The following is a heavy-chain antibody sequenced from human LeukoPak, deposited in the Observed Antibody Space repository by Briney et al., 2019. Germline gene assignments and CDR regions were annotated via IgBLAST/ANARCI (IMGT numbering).Heavy chain of an antibody. CDR3: ARAGHYCSRTSCYVNFDY. V-gene: IGHV4-34*01. CDR2: INHSGST. J-gene: IGHJ4*02. Sequence: SETLSLTCAVYGGSFSGYYWTWIRQPPGKGLEWIGEINHSGSTNFNPSLKRRVTISVDTSKNQFSLKLSSVTAADTAVYYCARAGHYCSRTSCYVNFDYGGQGTLVTVSS. CDR1: GGSFSGYY. D-gene: IGHD2-2*01.